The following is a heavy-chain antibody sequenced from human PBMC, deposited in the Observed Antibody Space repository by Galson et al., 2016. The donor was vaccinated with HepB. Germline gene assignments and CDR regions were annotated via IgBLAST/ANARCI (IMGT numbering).Heavy chain of an antibody. Sequence: SVKVSCKVSGGTFSSYAINWVRQVPGQGLEWMGGIMPAFGKRNYAQKFQDRVMITADESTSTAYMELSSLTSADKAIYYCASGRTASGGNGNYYYYGMDVWGQGTTVIVSS. D-gene: IGHD4-23*01. V-gene: IGHV1-69*13. CDR2: IMPAFGKR. CDR1: GGTFSSYA. CDR3: ASGRTASGGNGNYYYYGMDV. J-gene: IGHJ6*02.